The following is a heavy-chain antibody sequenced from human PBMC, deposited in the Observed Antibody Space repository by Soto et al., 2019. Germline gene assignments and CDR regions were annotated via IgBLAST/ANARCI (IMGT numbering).Heavy chain of an antibody. D-gene: IGHD4-17*01. CDR2: IWYDGSNK. V-gene: IGHV3-33*01. J-gene: IGHJ6*02. CDR1: GFTFSSYG. CDR3: ARDYGDYVADYYYYYGMDV. Sequence: QVQLVESGGGVVQPGRSLRLSCAASGFTFSSYGMHWVRQAPGKGLEWVAVIWYDGSNKYYADSVKGRFTISRDNSKNRLSXQMNSLRAEDTAVYYCARDYGDYVADYYYYYGMDVWGQGTTVTVSS.